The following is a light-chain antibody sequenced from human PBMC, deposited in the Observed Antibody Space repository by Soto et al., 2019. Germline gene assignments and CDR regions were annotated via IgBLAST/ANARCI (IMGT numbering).Light chain of an antibody. CDR2: GAS. J-gene: IGKJ1*01. V-gene: IGKV3-20*01. CDR1: QSVSNNY. Sequence: EIVLTQSPGTLSLSPGERATLSCRTSQSVSNNYLAWYQQKPGQAPRLLIYGASSRATGIPDRFSGSGYGTDFTLSISRLEPEDFAVYYCQQYSSLWTFGQGTKV. CDR3: QQYSSLWT.